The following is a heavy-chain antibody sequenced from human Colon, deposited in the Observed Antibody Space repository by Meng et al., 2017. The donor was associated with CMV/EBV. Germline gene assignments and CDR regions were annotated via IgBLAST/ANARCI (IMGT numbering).Heavy chain of an antibody. CDR2: INRDGSDT. J-gene: IGHJ4*02. V-gene: IGHV3-74*01. CDR1: GFTFSSYW. Sequence: GGSLRLSCAASGFTFSSYWMHWVRQAPGKGLVWVSRINRDGSDTSHADSVKGRITISRDNAKNTLYLHLNSLRDEDTAVYYCVRDGDSGGNAGFWFWGQGTLVTVSS. D-gene: IGHD4-23*01. CDR3: VRDGDSGGNAGFWF.